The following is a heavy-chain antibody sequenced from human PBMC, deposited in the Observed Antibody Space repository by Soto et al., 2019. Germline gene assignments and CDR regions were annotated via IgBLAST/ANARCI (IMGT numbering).Heavy chain of an antibody. D-gene: IGHD3-10*02. Sequence: QVQLVQSGAEVKTPGSSVKVSCKASGGIFTRYDIRWVRQAPGQGLEWMGAIIPIFGTANYAQKFQGRVTITADATTSTAYMELSSLRSEDTAMYYCAINEGRDVSTFDYWGQGTLVTVS. CDR2: IIPIFGTA. V-gene: IGHV1-69*01. CDR3: AINEGRDVSTFDY. CDR1: GGIFTRYD. J-gene: IGHJ4*02.